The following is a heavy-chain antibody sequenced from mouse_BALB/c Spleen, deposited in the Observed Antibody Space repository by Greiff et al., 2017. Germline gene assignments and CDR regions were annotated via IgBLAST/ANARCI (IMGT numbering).Heavy chain of an antibody. CDR3: ARHRGYGGPFAD. J-gene: IGHJ3*01. V-gene: IGHV5-12-2*01. Sequence: LVESGGGLVQPGGSLKLSCAASGFTFSSYTMSWVRQTPEKRLEWVAYISNGGGSTYYPDTVKGRFTISRDNAKNTLYLQMSSLKSEDTAMYYCARHRGYGGPFADWGQGTLVTVSA. CDR2: ISNGGGST. D-gene: IGHD2-2*01. CDR1: GFTFSSYT.